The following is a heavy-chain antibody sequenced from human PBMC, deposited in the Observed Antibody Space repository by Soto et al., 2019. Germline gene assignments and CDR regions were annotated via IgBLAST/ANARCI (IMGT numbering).Heavy chain of an antibody. V-gene: IGHV4-30-4*01. D-gene: IGHD5-18*01. CDR2: IYSTGSS. J-gene: IGHJ5*02. CDR3: ARDGIQLWLSGWDRFDP. Sequence: RSLTCIIAGGSISCRNYGWGWIRRSPVKGLEWIGYIYSTGSSYYNPSIRSRVSMSVDTSKNQFSLNLSSVTAADTAVYFCARDGIQLWLSGWDRFDPWGQGTLVTVSS. CDR1: GGSISCRNYG.